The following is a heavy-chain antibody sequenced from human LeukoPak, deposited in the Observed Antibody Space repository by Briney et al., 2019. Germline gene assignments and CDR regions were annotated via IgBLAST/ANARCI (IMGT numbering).Heavy chain of an antibody. CDR3: ARTGITMVRGVLDY. J-gene: IGHJ4*02. CDR1: GFTFSSYS. D-gene: IGHD3-10*01. Sequence: PGGSLRLSCAASGFTFSSYSMNWVRQAPGKGLEWVSSISSSSSYIYYADSVKGRFTISRDNAKNSLYLQMNSLRAEDTAVYYCARTGITMVRGVLDYWGQGTLVTVSS. V-gene: IGHV3-21*01. CDR2: ISSSSSYI.